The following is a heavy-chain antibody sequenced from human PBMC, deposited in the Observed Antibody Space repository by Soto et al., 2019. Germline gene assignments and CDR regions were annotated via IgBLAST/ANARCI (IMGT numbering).Heavy chain of an antibody. CDR2: IIPIFGTA. Sequence: VASVKVSCKASGGTFSSYAISWVRQAPGQGLEWMGGIIPIFGTANYAQKFQGRVTITADESTSTAYMELSSLRSEDTAVYYCASSLAAAGPYYFDSCGQGTLVTVYS. V-gene: IGHV1-69*13. CDR3: ASSLAAAGPYYFDS. J-gene: IGHJ4*02. CDR1: GGTFSSYA. D-gene: IGHD6-13*01.